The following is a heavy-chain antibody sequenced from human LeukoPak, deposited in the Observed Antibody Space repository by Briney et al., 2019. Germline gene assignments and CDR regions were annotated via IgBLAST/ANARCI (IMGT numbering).Heavy chain of an antibody. J-gene: IGHJ4*02. CDR2: IYYSGST. V-gene: IGHV4-39*01. CDR3: ARRFYDSSGYYGIDY. CDR1: GGSISRSSYY. Sequence: PSETLSLTCTVSGGSISRSSYYWGWIRQPPGKGLEWIGSIYYSGSTYYNPSLKSRVTISVDTSKNQFSLKLSSVTAADTAVYYCARRFYDSSGYYGIDYWGQGTLVTVSA. D-gene: IGHD3-22*01.